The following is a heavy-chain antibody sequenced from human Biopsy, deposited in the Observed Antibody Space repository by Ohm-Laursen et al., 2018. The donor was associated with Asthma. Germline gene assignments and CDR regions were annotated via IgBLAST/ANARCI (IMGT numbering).Heavy chain of an antibody. J-gene: IGHJ3*02. D-gene: IGHD4-23*01. V-gene: IGHV3-30*03. CDR2: ISSDGHNK. CDR1: GFVFSQSG. CDR3: ARESGQDSGGTGACDR. Sequence: SLRLSCTASGFVFSQSGMHWVRQAPGKGLEWVALISSDGHNKYYKDSVKGRFTISRDNSKLRLYLEINSLRVEDSAVYYCARESGQDSGGTGACDRWGQGIMVAVSS.